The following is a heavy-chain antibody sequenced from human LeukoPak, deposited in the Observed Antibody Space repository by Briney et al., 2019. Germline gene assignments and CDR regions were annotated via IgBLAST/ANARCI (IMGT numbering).Heavy chain of an antibody. CDR2: LNSSGGST. Sequence: GASVKLSCKTSGYIFTDYYIHWVRQAPGQGLEWMGILNSSGGSTTYAQKFQGRITMTRDASTSTVYMELRSLRSEDTAVYYCARDRWELPYYFDYWGQGTLVTVSS. V-gene: IGHV1-46*01. J-gene: IGHJ4*02. CDR1: GYIFTDYY. CDR3: ARDRWELPYYFDY. D-gene: IGHD1-26*01.